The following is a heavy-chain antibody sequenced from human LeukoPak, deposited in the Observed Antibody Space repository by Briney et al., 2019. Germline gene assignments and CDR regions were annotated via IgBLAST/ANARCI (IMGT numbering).Heavy chain of an antibody. D-gene: IGHD3-10*01. CDR2: INPSGGST. CDR1: GYTVTSYY. CDR3: ARERITMVRGTQYNWFDP. J-gene: IGHJ5*02. V-gene: IGHV1-46*01. Sequence: GASVKVSCKASGYTVTSYYMHWVRQAPGQGLEWMGIINPSGGSTSYAQKFQGRVTMTRDTSTSTVYMELSSLRSEDTAVYYCARERITMVRGTQYNWFDPWGQGTLVTVSS.